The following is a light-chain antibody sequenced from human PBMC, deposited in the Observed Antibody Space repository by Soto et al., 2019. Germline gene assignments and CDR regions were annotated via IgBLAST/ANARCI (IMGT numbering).Light chain of an antibody. CDR3: QQSYSTLLT. CDR2: VAS. J-gene: IGKJ4*01. CDR1: QSISSY. V-gene: IGKV1-39*01. Sequence: DLQMTQSPSSLSASVGDRVTITCRASQSISSYLNWYQQKPGKAPNLLIYVASSLQSGVPSRFSGSGSGTDFTLTISSLQPEDFATYYCQQSYSTLLTFGGGTKVEIK.